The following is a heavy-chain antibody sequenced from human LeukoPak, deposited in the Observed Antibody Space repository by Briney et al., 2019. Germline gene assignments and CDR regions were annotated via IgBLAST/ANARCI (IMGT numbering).Heavy chain of an antibody. V-gene: IGHV1-2*02. CDR1: GYTFSGYY. Sequence: GASVKVSCKASGYTFSGYYIQWVRQAPGQGLEWMGWINPKSGDTNSAQKFQGRVTMTRDTSVSTAYMELIRVTFDDTAVYFCARDGDGYNFGYWGQGTLVTVSS. CDR3: ARDGDGYNFGY. CDR2: INPKSGDT. D-gene: IGHD5-24*01. J-gene: IGHJ4*02.